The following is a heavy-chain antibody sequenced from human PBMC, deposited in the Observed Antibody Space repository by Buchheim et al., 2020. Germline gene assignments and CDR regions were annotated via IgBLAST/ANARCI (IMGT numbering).Heavy chain of an antibody. V-gene: IGHV3-7*01. CDR2: IKQDESEK. J-gene: IGHJ4*02. D-gene: IGHD6-13*01. CDR1: GLTFSGYW. Sequence: EVQLVESGGGLVQPGGSLRLSCAASGLTFSGYWMSWVRQAPGKGLEWVAGIKQDESEKYYVDSVKGRFTISRDNAENSLYLQMENLRVEDTGVYYCARDIESISSWSGYGYWGQGTL. CDR3: ARDIESISSWSGYGY.